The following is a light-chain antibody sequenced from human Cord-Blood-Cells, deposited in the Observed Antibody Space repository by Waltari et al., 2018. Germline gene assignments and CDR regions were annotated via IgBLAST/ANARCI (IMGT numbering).Light chain of an antibody. CDR2: EGS. CDR3: CSYAGSSTVV. V-gene: IGLV2-23*01. J-gene: IGLJ2*01. Sequence: QSALTQPDSVSGSPGQSITISCTGTSSDVGSYNLVSWYQQHPGKAPKLMIYEGSKRSSGFSNRFSGSKSGNTASLTISGLQAEDEADYYCCSYAGSSTVVFGGGTKLTVL. CDR1: SSDVGSYNL.